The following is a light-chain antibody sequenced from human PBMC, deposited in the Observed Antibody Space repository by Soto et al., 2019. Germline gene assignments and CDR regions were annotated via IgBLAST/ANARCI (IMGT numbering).Light chain of an antibody. Sequence: QPALTQPASVSGSPGQSITISCTGSNSDVGGYNYVSWYRQYPGKAPKLMIYEVNNRPSGVSNRFSGSKSGNTASLTISGLQAEDEGHYYCSSYTSTGTLVVFGGGTKLTVL. CDR1: NSDVGGYNY. CDR2: EVN. V-gene: IGLV2-14*01. CDR3: SSYTSTGTLVV. J-gene: IGLJ2*01.